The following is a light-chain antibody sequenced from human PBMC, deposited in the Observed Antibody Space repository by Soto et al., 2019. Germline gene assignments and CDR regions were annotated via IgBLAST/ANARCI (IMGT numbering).Light chain of an antibody. CDR1: QSVSSH. CDR2: DAS. V-gene: IGKV3D-11*02. Sequence: EIVMTQSPATLSVSPGEGATVSCRASQSVSSHLAWYQHKHGQAPSLLFYDASNRATGIPARFSGSGSGTDLTITISSLEPEDVEVYYGQQRKNWQVTFGQGTRLEIK. CDR3: QQRKNWQVT. J-gene: IGKJ5*01.